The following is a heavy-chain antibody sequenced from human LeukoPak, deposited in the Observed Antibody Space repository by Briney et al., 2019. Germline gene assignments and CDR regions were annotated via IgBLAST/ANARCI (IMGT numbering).Heavy chain of an antibody. D-gene: IGHD3-10*01. V-gene: IGHV1-24*01. CDR2: FDPEDGET. J-gene: IGHJ6*02. CDR1: GYTLTELS. Sequence: GASVKVSCKVSGYTLTELSMHWVRQAPGKGLGWMGGFDPEDGETIYAQKFQGRVTMTEDTSTDTAYMELSSLRSEDTAVYYCATDGSGSYYKSYYYGMDVWGQGTTVTVSS. CDR3: ATDGSGSYYKSYYYGMDV.